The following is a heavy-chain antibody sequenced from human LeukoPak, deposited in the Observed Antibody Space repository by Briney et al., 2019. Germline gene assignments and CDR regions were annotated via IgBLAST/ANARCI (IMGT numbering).Heavy chain of an antibody. Sequence: ASVKVSCKASGYTFTSYGISWVRQAPGQGLEWMGWISAYNGNTNYAQKLQGRVTMTTDTSTSTAYMELRSLRSDDTAVYYCARDVAYYDFWSGYPNWFDPWGQGTLVTVSS. CDR1: GYTFTSYG. D-gene: IGHD3-3*01. CDR3: ARDVAYYDFWSGYPNWFDP. J-gene: IGHJ5*02. CDR2: ISAYNGNT. V-gene: IGHV1-18*01.